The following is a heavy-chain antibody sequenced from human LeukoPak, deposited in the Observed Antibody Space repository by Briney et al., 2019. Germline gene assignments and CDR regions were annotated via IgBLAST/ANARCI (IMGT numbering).Heavy chain of an antibody. CDR1: GFTFSSYA. Sequence: PGGSLRPSCAASGFTFSSYAMSWVRQAPGKGLEWVSAISGSGGGTYYADSVKGRFTISRDNSKNTLYLQMNSLRAEDTAVYYCAKAPPYYDILTGYSYYFDYWGQGTLVTVSS. D-gene: IGHD3-9*01. J-gene: IGHJ4*02. CDR3: AKAPPYYDILTGYSYYFDY. V-gene: IGHV3-23*01. CDR2: ISGSGGGT.